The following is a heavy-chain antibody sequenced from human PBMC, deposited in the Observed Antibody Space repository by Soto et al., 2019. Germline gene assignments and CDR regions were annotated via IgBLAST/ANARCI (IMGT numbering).Heavy chain of an antibody. CDR1: GGSFSGYY. V-gene: IGHV4-34*01. J-gene: IGHJ5*02. CDR2: INHSGST. Sequence: SETLSLTCAVYGGSFSGYYWIWIRQPPGKGLEWIGEINHSGSTNYNPSLKSRVTISVDTSKNQFSLKLSSVTAADTAVYYCARVIAARTRWFDPWGQGTLVTVPS. CDR3: ARVIAARTRWFDP. D-gene: IGHD2-15*01.